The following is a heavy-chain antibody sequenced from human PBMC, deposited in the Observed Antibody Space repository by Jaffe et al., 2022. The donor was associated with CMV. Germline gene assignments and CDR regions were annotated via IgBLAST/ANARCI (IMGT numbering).Heavy chain of an antibody. D-gene: IGHD5-12*01. J-gene: IGHJ6*02. V-gene: IGHV3-33*01. CDR3: ARDFRSYSGYDRSDYYYYGMDV. CDR1: GFTFSSYG. CDR2: IWYDGSNK. Sequence: QVQLVESGGGVVQPGRSLRLSCAASGFTFSSYGMHWVRQAPGKGLEWVAVIWYDGSNKYYADSVKGRFTISRDNSKNTLYLQMNSLRAEDTAVYYCARDFRSYSGYDRSDYYYYGMDVWGQGTTVTVSS.